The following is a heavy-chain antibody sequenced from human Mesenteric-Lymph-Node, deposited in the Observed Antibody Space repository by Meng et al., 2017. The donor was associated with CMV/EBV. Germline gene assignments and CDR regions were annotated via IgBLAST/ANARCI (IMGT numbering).Heavy chain of an antibody. V-gene: IGHV4-39*07. J-gene: IGHJ4*02. CDR1: GGSILSSSYY. CDR2: IYYSGST. Sequence: SETLSLTCTVSGGSILSSSYYWGWIRQPPGKGLEWIGSIYYSGSTYYNPSLKSRVTISLDTSKKQFSLKLSSVTAADTAIYYCARLVGAADFWGQGTLVTVSS. CDR3: ARLVGAADF. D-gene: IGHD1-26*01.